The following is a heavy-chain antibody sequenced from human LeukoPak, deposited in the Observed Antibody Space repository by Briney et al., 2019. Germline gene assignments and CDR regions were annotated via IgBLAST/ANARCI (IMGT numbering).Heavy chain of an antibody. J-gene: IGHJ4*02. Sequence: GGSLRLSRAASLFTLTRYAISWVPPAPRKGLECVSPIGGSGGGTDYADSVKGGFTISRDNSKNRLYLQMNSLRAEDTAVYYCGKVGPVYDSSGYYGYWGQGTLVTVSS. V-gene: IGHV3-23*01. D-gene: IGHD3-22*01. CDR2: IGGSGGGT. CDR3: GKVGPVYDSSGYYGY. CDR1: LFTLTRYA.